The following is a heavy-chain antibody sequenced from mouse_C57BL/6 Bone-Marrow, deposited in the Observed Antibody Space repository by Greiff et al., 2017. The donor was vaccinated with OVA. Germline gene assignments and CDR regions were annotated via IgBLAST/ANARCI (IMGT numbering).Heavy chain of an antibody. CDR2: IHPNSGST. CDR1: GYTFTSYW. J-gene: IGHJ4*01. V-gene: IGHV1-64*01. D-gene: IGHD1-1*01. CDR3: AIFPLYYYCSSTYYAMDY. Sequence: QVQLQQPGAELVKPGASVKLSCKASGYTFTSYWMHWVKQRPGQGLEWIGMIHPNSGSTNYNEKFKSKATLTVDKSSSTAYMQLSSLTSEDSAVYYCAIFPLYYYCSSTYYAMDYWGQGTSVTVSS.